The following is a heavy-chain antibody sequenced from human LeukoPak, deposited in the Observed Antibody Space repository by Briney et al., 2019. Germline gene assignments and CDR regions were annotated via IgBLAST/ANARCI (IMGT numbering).Heavy chain of an antibody. V-gene: IGHV4-59*08. Sequence: PSETLSLTCTVSGGSISSFFWNWIRQPPGKGLEWIGYIHYTGSTKDNPSLKSRVNTSVDTSKNQFSLKLSSVNAADTAVYYCTRGQTKLRFLEWLSFPDYWGQGTLVTVSS. J-gene: IGHJ4*02. CDR2: IHYTGST. D-gene: IGHD3-3*01. CDR1: GGSISSFF. CDR3: TRGQTKLRFLEWLSFPDY.